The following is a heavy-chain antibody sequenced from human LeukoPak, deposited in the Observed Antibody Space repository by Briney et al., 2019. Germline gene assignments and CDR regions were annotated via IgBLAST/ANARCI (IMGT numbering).Heavy chain of an antibody. CDR1: GFTFSSYS. Sequence: GVLRLSCAASGFTFSSYSMNWVRQAPGKGLEWVSSISSSSSYIYYADSVKGRFTISRDNAKNSLYLQMNSLRAEDTAVYYCARAQHYYDSSGLDYWGQGTLVTVSS. CDR2: ISSSSSYI. CDR3: ARAQHYYDSSGLDY. J-gene: IGHJ4*02. V-gene: IGHV3-21*01. D-gene: IGHD3-22*01.